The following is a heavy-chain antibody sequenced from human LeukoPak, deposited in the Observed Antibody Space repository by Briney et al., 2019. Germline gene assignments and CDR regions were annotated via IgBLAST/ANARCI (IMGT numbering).Heavy chain of an antibody. CDR3: ARDLYNYDSSGYYYWYFDL. CDR2: IYTSGST. J-gene: IGHJ2*01. Sequence: SETLSLTCTVSGGSISSYYWSWIRRPAGKGLEWIGRIYTSGSTNYNPSLKSRVTMSVDTSKNQFSLKLSSVTAADTAVYYCARDLYNYDSSGYYYWYFDLWGRGTLVTVSS. D-gene: IGHD3-22*01. V-gene: IGHV4-4*07. CDR1: GGSISSYY.